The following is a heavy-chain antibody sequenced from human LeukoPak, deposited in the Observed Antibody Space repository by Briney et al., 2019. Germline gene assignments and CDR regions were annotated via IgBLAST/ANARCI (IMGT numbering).Heavy chain of an antibody. CDR2: ISAYNGNT. J-gene: IGHJ6*03. CDR1: GYTFTSYG. V-gene: IGHV1-18*01. Sequence: GASVKVSCKASGYTFTSYGISWVRQAPGQGLEWMGWISAYNGNTNYAQKLQGRVTMTTDTSTSTAYMELRSLRSDDTAVYYCARRTLERYCSSTSCDNYYYYYYMDVWGKGTTVTVSS. CDR3: ARRTLERYCSSTSCDNYYYYYYMDV. D-gene: IGHD2-2*01.